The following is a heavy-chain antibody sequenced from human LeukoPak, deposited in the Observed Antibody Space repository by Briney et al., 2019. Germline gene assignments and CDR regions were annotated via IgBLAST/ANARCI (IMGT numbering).Heavy chain of an antibody. CDR2: IHPNGHDT. CDR3: SGHYGPGPV. Sequence: ASVKVSCKASGYTFCDHHILWVRQAPGQGLEWMGWIHPNGHDTKYAQKFQGRMAMTTDTSISTAYMELNRVTSDDTAVYYRSGHYGPGPVWGQGTLITASS. V-gene: IGHV1-2*02. J-gene: IGHJ4*02. CDR1: GYTFCDHH. D-gene: IGHD3-10*01.